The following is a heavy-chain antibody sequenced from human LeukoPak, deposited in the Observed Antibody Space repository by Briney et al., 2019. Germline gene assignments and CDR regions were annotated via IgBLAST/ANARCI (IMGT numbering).Heavy chain of an antibody. CDR3: ARALGYGDYPYYFDY. CDR2: IYHDGST. CDR1: GGSLGIYY. V-gene: IGHV4-4*09. Sequence: SETLSLTCTISGGSLGIYYWSWIRQPPGKGLEWIGYIYHDGSTNYNPSLKSRVTMSVDTFKNQFSLKLSSVTAADTAVYYCARALGYGDYPYYFDYWGQGTLVTVSS. D-gene: IGHD4-17*01. J-gene: IGHJ4*02.